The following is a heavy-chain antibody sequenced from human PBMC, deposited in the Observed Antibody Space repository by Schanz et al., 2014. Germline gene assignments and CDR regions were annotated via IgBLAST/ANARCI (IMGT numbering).Heavy chain of an antibody. V-gene: IGHV3-NL1*01. Sequence: QVQLVESGGGVVQPGRSLRLSCAASGLTFSSYGMHWVRQAPGKGLEWVSGMSGSGSTADYADSVKGRFTISRDNSKNTLYLLMNSLRAEDTAVYYCARPSDSSWYMDVWGKGTTVTVSS. J-gene: IGHJ6*03. D-gene: IGHD2-21*02. CDR1: GLTFSSYG. CDR3: ARPSDSSWYMDV. CDR2: MSGSGSTA.